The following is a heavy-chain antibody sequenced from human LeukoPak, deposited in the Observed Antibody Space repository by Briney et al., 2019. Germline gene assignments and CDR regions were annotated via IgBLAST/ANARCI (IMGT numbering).Heavy chain of an antibody. V-gene: IGHV4-39*07. CDR1: GGSISSSSYY. CDR2: IYYSGST. Sequence: SETLSLTCTVSGGSISSSSYYWGWIRQPPGKGLEWIGSIYYSGSTYYNPSLKSRVTISVDTSKDQFSLKLSSVTAADTAVYYCARGRQWLVLSWFDPWGQGTLVTVSS. CDR3: ARGRQWLVLSWFDP. J-gene: IGHJ5*02. D-gene: IGHD6-19*01.